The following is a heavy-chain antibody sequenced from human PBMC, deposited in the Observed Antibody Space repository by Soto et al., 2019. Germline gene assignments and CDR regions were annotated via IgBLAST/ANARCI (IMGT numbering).Heavy chain of an antibody. J-gene: IGHJ5*01. CDR1: GFTFSSYA. CDR3: AEDHGTQGSKWIDF. V-gene: IGHV3-23*01. Sequence: EVQLLESGGGLVQPGGSLRLSCAASGFTFSSYAMSWVRQTPGKGLEWVSTLSGSGGTTYYADSVKGQFTISRDNSKSTRYLQDNSLNIEYRDVNYCAEDHGTQGSKWIDFWGRGTLVT. CDR2: LSGSGGTT. D-gene: IGHD3-10*01.